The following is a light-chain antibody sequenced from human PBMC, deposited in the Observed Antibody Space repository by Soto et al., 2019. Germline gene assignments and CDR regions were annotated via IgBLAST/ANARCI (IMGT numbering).Light chain of an antibody. CDR3: QSYDSSLSVHV. V-gene: IGLV1-40*01. J-gene: IGLJ1*01. CDR2: GNS. CDR1: SSNIGAGYD. Sequence: QSVLTQPPSVSGAPGQRVTISCTGSSSNIGAGYDVHWYQQPPGTAPKLLIYGNSNRPSGVPDRFSGSKSGTSASLAITGLQAEDEADYYCQSYDSSLSVHVFGTGTKVTVL.